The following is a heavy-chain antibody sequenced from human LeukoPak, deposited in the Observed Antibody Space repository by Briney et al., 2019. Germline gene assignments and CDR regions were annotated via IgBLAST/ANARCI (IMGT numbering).Heavy chain of an antibody. CDR1: GFTFSSYE. CDR2: ISSSGTII. Sequence: RPGGSLRLSCTASGFTFSSYEMNWVRQAPGKGLEWVSHISSSGTIIYYADSVKGRFTISRDNAKNSLYLQMNSLRAEDTAVYYCARAMTSWGQGTLVTVSS. V-gene: IGHV3-48*03. CDR3: ARAMTS. J-gene: IGHJ4*02. D-gene: IGHD4-11*01.